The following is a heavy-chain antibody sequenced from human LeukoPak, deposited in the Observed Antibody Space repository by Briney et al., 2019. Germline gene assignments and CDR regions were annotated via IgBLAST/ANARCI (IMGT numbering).Heavy chain of an antibody. CDR1: GSTFSAYT. Sequence: PGGSLRPSCAASGSTFSAYTMNWVSQAPGKGLEWVSSISSSSSYIYYADSVKGRFTISRDNAKNSLYLQMNSLRAEDTAVYYWARTDGPGGVWGQGTTVTVSS. CDR3: ARTDGPGGV. V-gene: IGHV3-21*01. J-gene: IGHJ6*02. CDR2: ISSSSSYI. D-gene: IGHD3-10*01.